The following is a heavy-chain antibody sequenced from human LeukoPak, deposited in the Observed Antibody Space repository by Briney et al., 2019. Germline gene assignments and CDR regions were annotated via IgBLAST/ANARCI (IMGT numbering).Heavy chain of an antibody. Sequence: SQTLSLTCAISGDSVSGNSAAWNWIRQSPSRGLEWLGRTSYRSKWYNDYAVSVKSRITINPDTSKNQFSLQLNSVTPEDTAMYYCARSRYYAFWSGSYYYYMDVWGKGTTVTVSS. CDR1: GDSVSGNSAA. D-gene: IGHD3-3*01. CDR3: ARSRYYAFWSGSYYYYMDV. J-gene: IGHJ6*03. CDR2: TSYRSKWYN. V-gene: IGHV6-1*01.